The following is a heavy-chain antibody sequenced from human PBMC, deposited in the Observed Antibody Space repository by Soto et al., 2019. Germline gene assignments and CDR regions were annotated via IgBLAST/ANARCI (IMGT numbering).Heavy chain of an antibody. V-gene: IGHV3-66*01. CDR3: ARLGTVTHYSMDF. Sequence: PGGSLRLSCAASGFTVSSNYMSWVRQAPGKGLEWVSVIYSGGSTYYADSVKGRFTISRDNSKNTLYLQMNSLRAEDTAVYYCARLGTVTHYSMDFSGKGTTVTVSS. D-gene: IGHD4-17*01. CDR2: IYSGGST. J-gene: IGHJ6*03. CDR1: GFTVSSNY.